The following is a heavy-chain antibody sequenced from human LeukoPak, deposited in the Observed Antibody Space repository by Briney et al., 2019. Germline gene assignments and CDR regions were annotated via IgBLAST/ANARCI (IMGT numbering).Heavy chain of an antibody. V-gene: IGHV3-30*03. J-gene: IGHJ4*02. CDR1: EFTFSSYG. Sequence: GGSLRLSCAASEFTFSSYGMHWVRQAPGKGLEWVAVISYDGSNKYYADSVKGRFTISRDNSKNTLYLQMNSLRAEDTAVYYCARVDFLVVYASFDYWGQGTLVTVSS. CDR3: ARVDFLVVYASFDY. CDR2: ISYDGSNK. D-gene: IGHD2-8*01.